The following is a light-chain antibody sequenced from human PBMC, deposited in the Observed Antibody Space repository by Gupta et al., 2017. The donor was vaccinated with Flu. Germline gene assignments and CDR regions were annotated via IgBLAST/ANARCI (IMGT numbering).Light chain of an antibody. CDR3: QVWDSYTEV. J-gene: IGLJ3*02. Sequence: SYDLTQPLSVSVALGQTAKITCGGNDIRSKNVHWYQQKPGQAPMVVIYGDNTRPSGIPERFSGSNSGNTATLTISRAQAGDEADYYCQVWDSYTEVFGGGTKLTVL. V-gene: IGLV3-9*01. CDR2: GDN. CDR1: DIRSKN.